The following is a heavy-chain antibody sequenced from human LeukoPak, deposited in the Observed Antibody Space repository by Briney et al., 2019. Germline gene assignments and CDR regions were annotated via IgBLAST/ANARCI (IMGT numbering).Heavy chain of an antibody. J-gene: IGHJ3*02. Sequence: GGSLRLSCAASGYTFSRYWMHWVRQGPGKGLVWVSRINEDGSSTSYAESVKGRFTISRDNSKNTLYLQMNSLRAEDTAVYYCANRGYSYGYDAFDIWGQGTMVTVSS. D-gene: IGHD5-18*01. CDR3: ANRGYSYGYDAFDI. CDR2: INEDGSST. CDR1: GYTFSRYW. V-gene: IGHV3-74*01.